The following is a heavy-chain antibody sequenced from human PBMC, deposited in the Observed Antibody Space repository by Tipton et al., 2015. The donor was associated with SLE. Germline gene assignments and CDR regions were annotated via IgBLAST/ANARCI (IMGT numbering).Heavy chain of an antibody. CDR2: IFYSGIT. CDR3: ARGSLVLPTVAGVVDAFDI. D-gene: IGHD4-23*01. CDR1: GVSINNGYYY. Sequence: GLVKPSETLSLTCSVSGVSINNGYYYWSWIRQHPGRGLEWIGSIFYSGITYYNPSLKSRVVISVDTSENEVSLKLTSVTGADTALYYCARGSLVLPTVAGVVDAFDIWGQGTAVIVSS. V-gene: IGHV4-31*03. J-gene: IGHJ3*02.